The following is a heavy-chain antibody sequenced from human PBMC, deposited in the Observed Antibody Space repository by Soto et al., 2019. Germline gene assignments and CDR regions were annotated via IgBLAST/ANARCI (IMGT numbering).Heavy chain of an antibody. J-gene: IGHJ4*02. V-gene: IGHV3-30-3*01. D-gene: IGHD3-22*01. CDR2: ISYDGSNK. Sequence: GGSLRLSCAASGFTFSSYAMHWVRQAPAKGLEWVAVISYDGSNKYYADSVKGRFTISRDNSKNTLYLLMNSLRAEDTAMYYCARDLGITMIVVVHGFDYWGQGTLVTVSS. CDR1: GFTFSSYA. CDR3: ARDLGITMIVVVHGFDY.